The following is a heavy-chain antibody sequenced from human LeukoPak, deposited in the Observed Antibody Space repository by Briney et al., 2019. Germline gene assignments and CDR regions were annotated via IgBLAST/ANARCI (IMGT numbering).Heavy chain of an antibody. CDR3: AKGRHSNYLDF. CDR2: ILYDGNKS. J-gene: IGHJ4*02. D-gene: IGHD4-11*01. Sequence: PGGSLRLSCAASGFTFSSFGMHWVRQAPGKGLEWVAFILYDGNKSYLADSVKGRFTISRDNSRTTLYLQMNSLRSEDTAVYYCAKGRHSNYLDFWGQGVLVTVSS. CDR1: GFTFSSFG. V-gene: IGHV3-30*02.